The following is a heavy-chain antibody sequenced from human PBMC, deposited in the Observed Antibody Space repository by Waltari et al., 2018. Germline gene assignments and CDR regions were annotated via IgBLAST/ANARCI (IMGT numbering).Heavy chain of an antibody. V-gene: IGHV4-38-2*02. J-gene: IGHJ4*02. CDR1: GYSISSGYY. CDR2: IYHSGST. CDR3: ASGTVTTSFDY. D-gene: IGHD4-17*01. Sequence: QVQLQESGPGLVKPSETLSLTCTVSGYSISSGYYWGWIRQPPGKGLEWIGSIYHSGSTYYNPSLKSRVTISVDTSKNHFSLKLSSVTAADTAVYYCASGTVTTSFDYWGQGTLVTVSS.